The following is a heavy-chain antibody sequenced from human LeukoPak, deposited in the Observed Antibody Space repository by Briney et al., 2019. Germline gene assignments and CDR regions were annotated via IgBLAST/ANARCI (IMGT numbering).Heavy chain of an antibody. CDR1: GFTFSSYG. J-gene: IGHJ4*02. V-gene: IGHV3-23*01. CDR2: ISGSGGST. CDR3: ARPLYYYDSSGQTSNDY. D-gene: IGHD3-22*01. Sequence: GGSLRLSCAASGFTFSSYGMSWVRQAPGKGLEWVSAISGSGGSTYYADSVKGRFTISRDNSKNTLYLQMNSLRAEDTAVYYCARPLYYYDSSGQTSNDYWGQGTLVTVSS.